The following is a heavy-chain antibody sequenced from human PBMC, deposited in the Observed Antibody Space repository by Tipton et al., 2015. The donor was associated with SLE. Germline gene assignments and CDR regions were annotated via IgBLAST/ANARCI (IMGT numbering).Heavy chain of an antibody. V-gene: IGHV3-7*01. CDR2: INQDGSGQ. CDR3: GRYIRACDY. Sequence: SLRLSCAVSGFSFSNYWMSXXRQAPGKGLEWVATINQDGSGQFYVDSVKDRFTISRDNARNSLYLQMSSLRADDTALYYCGRYIRACDYWGRGTLVTVSS. J-gene: IGHJ4*02. CDR1: GFSFSNYW.